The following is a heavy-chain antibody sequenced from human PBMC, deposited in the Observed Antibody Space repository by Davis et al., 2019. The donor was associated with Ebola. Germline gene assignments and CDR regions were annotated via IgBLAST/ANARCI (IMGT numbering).Heavy chain of an antibody. CDR1: GLMFENHA. Sequence: PGGSLRLSCAASGLMFENHAMHWVRQAPGKSLEWVAAISYDGNSQYHAASVKGRFAISRDNSQNTLFLQMSGLKVEDTAVYYCASNDSAWSWGQGTLVTVSS. D-gene: IGHD6-19*01. J-gene: IGHJ5*02. CDR2: ISYDGNSQ. V-gene: IGHV3-30*09. CDR3: ASNDSAWS.